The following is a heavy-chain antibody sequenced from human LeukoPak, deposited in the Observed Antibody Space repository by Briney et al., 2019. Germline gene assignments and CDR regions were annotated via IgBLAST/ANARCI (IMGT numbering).Heavy chain of an antibody. CDR1: GGTFSSYT. V-gene: IGHV1-69*02. D-gene: IGHD2-2*01. Sequence: SVKVSCKASGGTFSSYTISWVRQAPGQGLEWTGRIIPILGIANYAQKFQGRVTITADKSTSTAYMELSSLRSEDTAVYYCARASPTEGIVVVPAAINNWFDPWGQGTLVTVSS. CDR2: IIPILGIA. CDR3: ARASPTEGIVVVPAAINNWFDP. J-gene: IGHJ5*02.